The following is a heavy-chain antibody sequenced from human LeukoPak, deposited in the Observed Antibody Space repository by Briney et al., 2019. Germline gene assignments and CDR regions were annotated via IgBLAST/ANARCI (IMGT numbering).Heavy chain of an antibody. CDR1: GFTFSTYS. D-gene: IGHD2-15*01. J-gene: IGHJ4*02. CDR3: ASRYCSGGDCYLSFDH. V-gene: IGHV3-21*01. Sequence: GGFLRLSCAASGFTFSTYSMNWVRQAPGKGLEWVSSISSSSTYIHYADSVKGRFTISRDNAKDSLYLQMNSLRVEDTAVYYCASRYCSGGDCYLSFDHWGQGTLVTVSS. CDR2: ISSSSTYI.